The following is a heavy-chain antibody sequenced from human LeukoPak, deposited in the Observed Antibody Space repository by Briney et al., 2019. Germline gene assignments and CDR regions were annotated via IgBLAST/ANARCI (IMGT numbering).Heavy chain of an antibody. V-gene: IGHV4-59*11. CDR2: IYYSGST. CDR3: AGGNWDRKYNWFDP. CDR1: GGSISSHY. J-gene: IGHJ5*02. D-gene: IGHD7-27*01. Sequence: PSETLSLTCTVSGGSISSHYWSWIRQPPGKGLEWIGYIYYSGSTNYNPSLKSRVTISVDTSKNQFSLKLSSVTAADTAVYYCAGGNWDRKYNWFDPWGQGTLVTVSS.